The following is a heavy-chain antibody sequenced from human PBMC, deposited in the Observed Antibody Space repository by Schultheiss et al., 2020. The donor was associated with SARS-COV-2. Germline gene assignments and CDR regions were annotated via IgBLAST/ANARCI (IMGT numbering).Heavy chain of an antibody. Sequence: GGSLRLSCAASGFTFSSYDMHWVRQAPGKGLEWVSVIYSGGSTYYADSVKGRFTISRDNSKNTLYLQMNSLRAEDTAVYYCASYIGLLPYWGQGTLVTVSS. J-gene: IGHJ4*02. CDR2: IYSGGST. D-gene: IGHD5-12*01. CDR1: GFTFSSYD. CDR3: ASYIGLLPY. V-gene: IGHV3-66*02.